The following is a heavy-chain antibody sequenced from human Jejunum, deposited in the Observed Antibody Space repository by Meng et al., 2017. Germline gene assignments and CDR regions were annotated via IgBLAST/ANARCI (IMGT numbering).Heavy chain of an antibody. D-gene: IGHD5-24*01. CDR2: IRNKANSFTT. CDR3: TRAPGDGYFDS. V-gene: IGHV3-72*01. CDR1: GFTFSDYY. J-gene: IGHJ4*02. Sequence: GESLKISCAASGFTFSDYYMDWVRQAPGKGLEWVACIRNKANSFTTEYAASVKGRFTISRDESKNSLYLQMNSLTTEDTAIYYCTRAPGDGYFDSWGQGAPVTVSS.